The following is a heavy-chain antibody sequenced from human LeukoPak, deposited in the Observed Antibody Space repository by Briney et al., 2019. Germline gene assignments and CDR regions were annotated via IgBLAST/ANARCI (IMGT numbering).Heavy chain of an antibody. D-gene: IGHD2-2*03. J-gene: IGHJ3*02. Sequence: GGSLRLSCAASGFTFSDYYMSWIRQAPGKGLEWVSYISSSSSCTNYADSVKGRFTISRDNAKNSLYLQMNSLRAEDTAVYYCARGPPVMDIAFDIWGQGTMVTVSS. CDR1: GFTFSDYY. CDR2: ISSSSSCT. CDR3: ARGPPVMDIAFDI. V-gene: IGHV3-11*06.